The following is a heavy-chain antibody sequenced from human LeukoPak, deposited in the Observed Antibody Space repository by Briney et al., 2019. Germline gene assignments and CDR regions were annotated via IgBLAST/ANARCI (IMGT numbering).Heavy chain of an antibody. V-gene: IGHV1-3*01. J-gene: IGHJ4*02. D-gene: IGHD5-18*01. CDR1: GYTFTSYA. Sequence: ASVNVSCKASGYTFTSYAMHWVRQAPGQRLEWMGWINGGNGNTKYLEKFQGRVTFTRDTSASTAYMELSSLRSEDTAVYYCASVGYGDYWGQGTLVTVSS. CDR2: INGGNGNT. CDR3: ASVGYGDY.